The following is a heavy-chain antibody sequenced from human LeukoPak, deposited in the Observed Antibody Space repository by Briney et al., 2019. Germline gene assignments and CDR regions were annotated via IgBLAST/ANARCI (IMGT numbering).Heavy chain of an antibody. V-gene: IGHV3-7*01. CDR2: INEDGSEE. CDR3: ARGGYYSAWAEDY. Sequence: PGGSLRLSCAASGFTFSNYWMGWVRQAPGRGLEWVANINEDGSEEYYVDSVKGRFTISRDNGKNSLYLQINSLRAEDTAVFYCARGGYYSAWAEDYWGQGTLVTVSS. D-gene: IGHD3-22*01. J-gene: IGHJ4*02. CDR1: GFTFSNYW.